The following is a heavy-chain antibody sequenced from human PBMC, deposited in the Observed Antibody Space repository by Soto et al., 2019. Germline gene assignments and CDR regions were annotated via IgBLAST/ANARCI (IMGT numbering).Heavy chain of an antibody. Sequence: PGGSLRLSCAAASGFTFNNWWMSWVRQAPGKGLEWVANINQDGGEKSYVDSVKGRFIISRDNAKNSLYLQMNRMRVEDTAVYYCAIEKVGPTSIHVFDIWGQGTMVTVSS. D-gene: IGHD1-26*01. J-gene: IGHJ3*02. CDR3: AIEKVGPTSIHVFDI. CDR1: GFTFNNWW. V-gene: IGHV3-7*01. CDR2: INQDGGEK.